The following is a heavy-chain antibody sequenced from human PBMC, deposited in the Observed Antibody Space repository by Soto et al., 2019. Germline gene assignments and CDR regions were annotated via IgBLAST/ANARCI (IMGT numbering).Heavy chain of an antibody. CDR1: GYTFTSYG. CDR2: ISAYNGNT. D-gene: IGHD1-7*01. CDR3: ARFGITGTILHYYYGMDV. J-gene: IGHJ6*02. Sequence: GASVKVSCKASGYTFTSYGISWVRQAPGQGLEWMGWISAYNGNTNYAQKLQGRVTMTTDTSTSTAYMELRSLRSDDTAVYYCARFGITGTILHYYYGMDVWGQGTTVTVSS. V-gene: IGHV1-18*04.